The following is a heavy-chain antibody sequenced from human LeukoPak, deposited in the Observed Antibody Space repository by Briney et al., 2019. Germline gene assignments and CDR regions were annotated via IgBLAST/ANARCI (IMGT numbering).Heavy chain of an antibody. CDR3: ARVGISSGNDALDI. CDR2: IYYSGST. J-gene: IGHJ3*02. V-gene: IGHV4-59*02. D-gene: IGHD3-10*01. Sequence: SETLSLTCTVSVDSVSIDYWNWIRQPPGKGLEWIGYIYYSGSTNYNPSLKSRVTISVDTSKNQFSLKLSSVTAADTAVYYCARVGISSGNDALDIWGQGTMVTVSS. CDR1: VDSVSIDY.